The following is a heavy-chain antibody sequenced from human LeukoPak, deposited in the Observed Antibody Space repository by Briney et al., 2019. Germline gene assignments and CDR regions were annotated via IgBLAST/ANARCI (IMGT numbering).Heavy chain of an antibody. CDR1: GGSISSYY. D-gene: IGHD5-18*01. CDR2: IYTSGST. J-gene: IGHJ3*02. CDR3: ARDPPDTAMINSPVHDAFDI. Sequence: SETLSLTCTVSGGSISSYYWSWIRQPAGKGLEWIGRIYTSGSTNYNPSLKSRVTMSVDTSKNQFSLKLSSVTAEDTALYYCARDPPDTAMINSPVHDAFDIWGQGTMVTVSS. V-gene: IGHV4-4*07.